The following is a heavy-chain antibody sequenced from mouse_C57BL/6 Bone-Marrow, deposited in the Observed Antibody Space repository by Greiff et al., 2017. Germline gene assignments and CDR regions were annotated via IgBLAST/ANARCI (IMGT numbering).Heavy chain of an antibody. V-gene: IGHV1-74*01. J-gene: IGHJ4*01. Sequence: VQLQQPGAELVKPGASVKVSCKASGYTFTSYWMHWVKQRPGQGLEWIGRIHPSDSDTNYNQKFKGKATLTVDKSSSSAYMHLSSLTSEASAVYDCAIPPPYYCGSSYAMDYWGQGTSVTVSS. CDR2: IHPSDSDT. CDR1: GYTFTSYW. CDR3: AIPPPYYCGSSYAMDY. D-gene: IGHD1-1*01.